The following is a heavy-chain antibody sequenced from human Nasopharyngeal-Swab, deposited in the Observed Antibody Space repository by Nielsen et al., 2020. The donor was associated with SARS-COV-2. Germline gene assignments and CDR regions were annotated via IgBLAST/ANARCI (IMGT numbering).Heavy chain of an antibody. J-gene: IGHJ6*02. CDR3: AREDGLDV. Sequence: GESLKISCAVSGLTVSSTYMSWVRQAPGKGLEWVSSISSAGSYIYYADSVKGRFTISRDNALYLEMKSLRVEDTGVYYCAREDGLDVWGQGTTVTVSS. CDR2: ISSAGSYI. V-gene: IGHV3-21*01. CDR1: GLTVSSTY.